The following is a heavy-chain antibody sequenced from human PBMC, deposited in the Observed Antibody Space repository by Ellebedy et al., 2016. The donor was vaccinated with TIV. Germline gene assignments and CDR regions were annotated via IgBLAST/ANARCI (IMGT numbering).Heavy chain of an antibody. CDR2: IQYSGHA. V-gene: IGHV4-30-4*01. Sequence: MPSETLSLTCTVFGGPIRRDHYFWSWIRPPPGKGPEWIGHIQYSGHAYYNPSPKSRVTISVDTSKSQFSLKVTSVTAADTAVYYCAREVNIASETDAFDIWGQGTLLTVSS. D-gene: IGHD6-13*01. J-gene: IGHJ3*02. CDR3: AREVNIASETDAFDI. CDR1: GGPIRRDHYF.